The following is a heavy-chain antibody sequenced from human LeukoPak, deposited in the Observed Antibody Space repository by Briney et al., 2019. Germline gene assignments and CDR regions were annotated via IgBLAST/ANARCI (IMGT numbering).Heavy chain of an antibody. CDR2: ISGGGGRT. Sequence: GGSLRLSCAASGFNFSDYAMAWVRQAPGKGLEWVSTISGGGGRTFSANSVKGRFTVSRDNSENTLFLQMSSLRVEDTAVYFCARVISPAAWYGGQYNWFDPWGQGTLVTVSS. D-gene: IGHD2-2*01. CDR3: ARVISPAAWYGGQYNWFDP. CDR1: GFNFSDYA. V-gene: IGHV3-23*01. J-gene: IGHJ5*02.